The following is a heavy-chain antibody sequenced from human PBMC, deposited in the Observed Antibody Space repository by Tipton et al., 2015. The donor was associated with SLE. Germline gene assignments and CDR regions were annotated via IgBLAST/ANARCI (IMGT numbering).Heavy chain of an antibody. CDR3: ARRTGTTTTRYYYAMDV. V-gene: IGHV1-2*02. J-gene: IGHJ6*02. CDR1: GYTFTDYY. Sequence: QLVQSGAEVKKPGASVKVSCKASGYTFTDYYIHWVRQAPGQGLEWMGWINPNRAVTKYARNFQGRVTMTRDTSISTAYMELSRLKSDDTAVYFCARRTGTTTTRYYYAMDVWGPGTTVIVSS. D-gene: IGHD4-17*01. CDR2: INPNRAVT.